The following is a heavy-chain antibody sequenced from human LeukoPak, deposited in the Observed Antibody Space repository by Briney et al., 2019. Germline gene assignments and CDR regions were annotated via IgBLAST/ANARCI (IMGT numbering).Heavy chain of an antibody. CDR3: ARVAVAGTGYFDY. Sequence: ASVKVSCKASGYTFTGYYMHWVRQAPGQGLEWMGWINPNSGGTNYAQKLQGRVTMTRDTSTSTVYMELSSLRSEDTAVYYCARVAVAGTGYFDYWGQGTLVTVSS. CDR1: GYTFTGYY. J-gene: IGHJ4*02. D-gene: IGHD6-19*01. CDR2: INPNSGGT. V-gene: IGHV1-2*02.